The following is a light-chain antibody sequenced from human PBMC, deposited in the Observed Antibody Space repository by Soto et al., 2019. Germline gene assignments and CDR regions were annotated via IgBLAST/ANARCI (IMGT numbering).Light chain of an antibody. V-gene: IGLV7-46*01. CDR1: TGAVTSGHY. Sequence: QAVVTQEPSLTVSPGGTVTLTCGSSTGAVTSGHYPYWFQQKPGQAPRTLIYDTTNKHSWTPARFSGSLLGDKAALTLSGAQPEDEAEYYCLLSYRGARVVFGGGTKLTVL. J-gene: IGLJ2*01. CDR3: LLSYRGARVV. CDR2: DTT.